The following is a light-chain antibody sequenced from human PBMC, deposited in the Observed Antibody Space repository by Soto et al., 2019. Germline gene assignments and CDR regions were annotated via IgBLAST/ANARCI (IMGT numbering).Light chain of an antibody. V-gene: IGKV1-5*03. CDR2: KAS. CDR1: QSISSW. CDR3: QQYNTYSA. J-gene: IGKJ1*01. Sequence: DIQITQSPSTLSASVGDRVTITCRASQSISSWLAWYQQKPGTAPKLLIYKASSLESGVPSRFSGSGSGTEFTLTISSLQPDDFATYYCQQYNTYSAFGQGTKVDIK.